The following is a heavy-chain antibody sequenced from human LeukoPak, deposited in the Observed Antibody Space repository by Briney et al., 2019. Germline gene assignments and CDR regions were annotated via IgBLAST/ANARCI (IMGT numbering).Heavy chain of an antibody. D-gene: IGHD3-3*01. J-gene: IGHJ4*02. CDR2: IFSNDEK. CDR1: GFSLSNARMG. V-gene: IGHV2-26*01. Sequence: ESGPTLVNPTETLTLTCTVSGFSLSNARMGVSWIRQPPGKALEWLAHIFSNDEKSYSTALKSRLTISKDTSKSQVVLTMTNMDPVDTATYYCARIVRDYDFWSGYFEMGDYWGQGTLVTVSS. CDR3: ARIVRDYDFWSGYFEMGDY.